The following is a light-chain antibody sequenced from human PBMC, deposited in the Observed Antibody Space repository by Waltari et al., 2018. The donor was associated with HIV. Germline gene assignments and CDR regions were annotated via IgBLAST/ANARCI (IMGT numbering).Light chain of an antibody. CDR1: QSVSIY. Sequence: EIVLTPSPATLSLSPGERATLSCRASQSVSIYFAWYQQKPGQPPRLLIYDASNRATAIPARFSGSGSGTDFTLTISSLGPEDFAVYYCQQRSRWPPAYTFGQGTKLEIK. J-gene: IGKJ2*01. CDR3: QQRSRWPPAYT. CDR2: DAS. V-gene: IGKV3-11*01.